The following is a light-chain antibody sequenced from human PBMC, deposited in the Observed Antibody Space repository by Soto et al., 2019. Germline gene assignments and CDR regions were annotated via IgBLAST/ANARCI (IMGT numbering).Light chain of an antibody. J-gene: IGLJ3*02. Sequence: QAVVTQAPSLTVSPGGTVTLTCGSSTGAVTSGHYPYWFQQKPGHAPRTLIYDTTNKHSWTPARFSGSLLGGKAALTLSGAQHEDEAEYYCLLSYSGAWVFGGGTQLTVL. CDR3: LLSYSGAWV. V-gene: IGLV7-46*01. CDR1: TGAVTSGHY. CDR2: DTT.